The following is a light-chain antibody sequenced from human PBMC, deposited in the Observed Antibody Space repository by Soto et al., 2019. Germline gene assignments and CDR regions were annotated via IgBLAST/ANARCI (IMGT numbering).Light chain of an antibody. CDR1: SGHSSYA. J-gene: IGLJ1*01. CDR3: QTWGTGIQV. V-gene: IGLV4-69*01. Sequence: QPVLTQSPSASASLGASVKLTCTLSSGHSSYAIAWHQQQPEKGPRYFMKLNSDGSHSKGDGIPDRFSGSSSGAERYLTISNLQSEDEADYYCQTWGTGIQVFGTGTKLTVL. CDR2: LNSDGSH.